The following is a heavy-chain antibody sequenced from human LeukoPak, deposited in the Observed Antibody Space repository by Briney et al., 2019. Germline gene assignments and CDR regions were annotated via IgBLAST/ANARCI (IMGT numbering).Heavy chain of an antibody. D-gene: IGHD6-19*01. CDR3: ARVKTGRSGWFDY. V-gene: IGHV4-4*02. CDR1: GGSISSSNW. CDR2: IYHSGST. Sequence: SETLSLTCAVSGGSISSSNWWSWVRQPPGKGLEWIGEIYHSGSTNYNPSLKSRVTISVDTSKNQFSLKLSSVTAADTAVYYCARVKTGRSGWFDYWGQGTLVTVSS. J-gene: IGHJ4*02.